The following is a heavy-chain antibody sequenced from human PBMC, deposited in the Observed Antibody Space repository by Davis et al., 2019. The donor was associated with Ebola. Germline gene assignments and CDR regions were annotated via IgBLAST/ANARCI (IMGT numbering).Heavy chain of an antibody. CDR3: ARAAGGYYGSGSYHPGDY. Sequence: ASVTDSCKASGYTFTSYGILWVRQAPAQGLEWLGWISAHNGNTNYAQQLQDRVTMTTDTSTSTAYMDLRSLRSDDTAVYYCARAAGGYYGSGSYHPGDYWGQGTLVTVSS. CDR2: ISAHNGNT. CDR1: GYTFTSYG. J-gene: IGHJ4*02. V-gene: IGHV1-18*01. D-gene: IGHD3-10*01.